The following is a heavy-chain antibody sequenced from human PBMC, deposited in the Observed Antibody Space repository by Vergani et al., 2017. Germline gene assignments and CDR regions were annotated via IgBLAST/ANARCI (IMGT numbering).Heavy chain of an antibody. Sequence: QLQLQESGPGLVKPSETLSLTCSVSGYSISRGYYWGWIRQPPGKGLEWIATVFHSGSAYYNPSLRRRVTISVETSKNQFSLRLTTLTAADTAVYYCRLVAAGRDFWGQGVLVTVSS. CDR1: GYSISRGYY. CDR2: VFHSGSA. D-gene: IGHD2-15*01. J-gene: IGHJ4*02. V-gene: IGHV4-38-2*02. CDR3: RLVAAGRDF.